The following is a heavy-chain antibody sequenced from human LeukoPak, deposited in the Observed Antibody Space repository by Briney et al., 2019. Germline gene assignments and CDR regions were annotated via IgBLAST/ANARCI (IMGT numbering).Heavy chain of an antibody. CDR3: ARDAYYGSSTVHYDF. J-gene: IGHJ4*02. CDR2: IIPMYGTT. CDR1: GGPFSSHA. D-gene: IGHD6-6*01. Sequence: GASVKVSCKASGGPFSSHAISWVRQAPGQGLEWMGGIIPMYGTTNYAQKFQGRVTITTDYMELSSLRSADTAVYYCARDAYYGSSTVHYDFWGQGTLVTVSS. V-gene: IGHV1-69*13.